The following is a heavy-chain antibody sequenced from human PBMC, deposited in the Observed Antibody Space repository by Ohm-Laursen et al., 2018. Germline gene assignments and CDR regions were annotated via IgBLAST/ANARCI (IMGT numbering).Heavy chain of an antibody. CDR3: ARNAAFDI. V-gene: IGHV1-2*02. CDR2: INPNSGGT. J-gene: IGHJ3*02. CDR1: GYTFTGFY. Sequence: GASVKVSCNASGYTFTGFYMHWVRQAPGQGLEWMGWINPNSGGTNYAQRFQGRVTMTRDTSISTAYMELSRLRSDDTAVYYCARNAAFDIWGQGTMVTISS.